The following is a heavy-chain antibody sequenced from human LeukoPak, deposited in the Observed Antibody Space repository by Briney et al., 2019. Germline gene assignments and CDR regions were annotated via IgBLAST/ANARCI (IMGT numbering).Heavy chain of an antibody. Sequence: GGSLRLSCAASGLTFSSHAMHWVRQAPGKGLEWVAVIAYDGSNKYYADPVKGRFAISRDSTTNTVYLQMNSLTPEDTAIYYCARDQGLGRTIFGGITPPRYYYGMDVWGQGTTVTV. V-gene: IGHV3-30*09. CDR2: IAYDGSNK. D-gene: IGHD3-3*01. CDR1: GLTFSSHA. CDR3: ARDQGLGRTIFGGITPPRYYYGMDV. J-gene: IGHJ6*02.